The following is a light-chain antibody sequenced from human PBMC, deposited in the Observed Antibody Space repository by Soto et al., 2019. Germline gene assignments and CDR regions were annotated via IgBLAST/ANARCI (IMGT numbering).Light chain of an antibody. V-gene: IGLV2-14*01. CDR2: EVS. CDR1: SSDVGGYNY. CDR3: SSYTSSSTLV. Sequence: SALTQPASVSGSPGQSITISCTGTSSDVGGYNYVSWYQQHPGKAPKLMIYEVSNRPSGVSNRFSGSKSGNTASLTISGLQAEDEADYSCSSYTSSSTLVFGTGTKLTVL. J-gene: IGLJ1*01.